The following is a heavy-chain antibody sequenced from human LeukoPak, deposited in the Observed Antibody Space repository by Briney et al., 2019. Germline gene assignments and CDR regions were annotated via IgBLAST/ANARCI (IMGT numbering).Heavy chain of an antibody. D-gene: IGHD3-10*01. CDR3: ARDLMVRGPMDV. CDR2: IYHSGNT. Sequence: SETLSLTCTVSGGSISSSSYYWGWIRQPPGKGLEWIGSIYHSGNTYYNPSLKSRVTISVDTSKNQFSLKLNSVTAADTAVYYCARDLMVRGPMDVWGKGTTVTVSS. CDR1: GGSISSSSYY. V-gene: IGHV4-39*07. J-gene: IGHJ6*03.